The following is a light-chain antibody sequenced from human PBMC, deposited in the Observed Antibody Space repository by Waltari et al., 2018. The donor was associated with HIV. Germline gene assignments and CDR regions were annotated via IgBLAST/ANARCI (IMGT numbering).Light chain of an antibody. CDR2: RNH. Sequence: QSVLTQPPSASGTPGQRVTISCSGSSANIGSNYVYWYQQLPGTAPKRLSYRNHRRPSGVPDRFSGSKSGTSASLAVSGLRSDDEADYYCAAWDDGLSGVVFGGGTKLTVL. CDR1: SANIGSNY. CDR3: AAWDDGLSGVV. J-gene: IGLJ2*01. V-gene: IGLV1-47*01.